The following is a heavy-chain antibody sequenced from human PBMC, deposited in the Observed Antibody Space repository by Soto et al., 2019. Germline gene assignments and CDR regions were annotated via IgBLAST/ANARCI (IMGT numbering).Heavy chain of an antibody. V-gene: IGHV3-48*02. CDR3: ARDLFFYGPSSGMDV. Sequence: GGSLRLSCAASRFTFSVYGMNWVRQTPGKGLEWVSFISSTSSATYYAASVKGRFSVSRDNAENTLYLEMKSLREEDTAVYYCARDLFFYGPSSGMDVWGQGTTVTVSS. D-gene: IGHD3-10*01. J-gene: IGHJ6*02. CDR1: RFTFSVYG. CDR2: ISSTSSAT.